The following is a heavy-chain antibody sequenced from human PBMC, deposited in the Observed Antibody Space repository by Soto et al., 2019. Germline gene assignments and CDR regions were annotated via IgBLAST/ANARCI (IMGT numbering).Heavy chain of an antibody. V-gene: IGHV3-30*18. CDR2: ISYDGSKR. Sequence: QVQLVESGGGVVQPGESLRLSCVASGFTFSSYGMHWVRQAPGKGLEWVAVISYDGSKRYYSDSVKGRFTISRDNSRNTLYLQMNSLITEDTALYYCANGWELLDNWGQGTLVTVSS. CDR1: GFTFSSYG. D-gene: IGHD1-26*01. CDR3: ANGWELLDN. J-gene: IGHJ4*02.